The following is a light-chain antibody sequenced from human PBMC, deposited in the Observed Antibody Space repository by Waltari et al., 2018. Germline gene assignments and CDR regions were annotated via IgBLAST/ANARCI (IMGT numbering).Light chain of an antibody. Sequence: QSVLTQPPSVSGAPGQRVTISCTGSSSNIGAGYDVHWYQQLPGTAPKLLIYGNRNRRSGVPDRFSGSKSGTSASLAITGLQAEDEADYYCQSYDSSLSGYVFGTGTKVTVL. J-gene: IGLJ1*01. CDR1: SSNIGAGYD. V-gene: IGLV1-40*01. CDR2: GNR. CDR3: QSYDSSLSGYV.